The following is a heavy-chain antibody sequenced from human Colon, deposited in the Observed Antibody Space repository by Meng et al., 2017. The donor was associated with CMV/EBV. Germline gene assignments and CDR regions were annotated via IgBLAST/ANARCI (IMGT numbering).Heavy chain of an antibody. D-gene: IGHD3-22*01. Sequence: GGSLRPSCEVSGFRFSDYFMSWVRQAPGKGLEWVAYISSASITTYYAESVKGRFTISRDNSRNRMYLQMDSLRAEDTAIYYCARHYYDKGGDQFLQHWGQGTLVTVSS. CDR3: ARHYYDKGGDQFLQH. CDR1: GFRFSDYF. J-gene: IGHJ1*01. CDR2: ISSASITT. V-gene: IGHV3-11*01.